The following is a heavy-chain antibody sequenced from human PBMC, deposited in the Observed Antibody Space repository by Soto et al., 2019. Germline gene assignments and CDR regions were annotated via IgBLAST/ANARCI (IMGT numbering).Heavy chain of an antibody. Sequence: PSEGLSLTCAVYAGSFSEYYWSWIRQPPGKGLERIGEINHSGSTNYNLSLKSRVTISVDTSKNQFSLKLSSVTAADTAVYYCARGYGSGSYRYYYYGMHVWGQGTTVTVSS. CDR1: AGSFSEYY. CDR2: INHSGST. CDR3: ARGYGSGSYRYYYYGMHV. D-gene: IGHD3-10*01. V-gene: IGHV4-34*01. J-gene: IGHJ6*02.